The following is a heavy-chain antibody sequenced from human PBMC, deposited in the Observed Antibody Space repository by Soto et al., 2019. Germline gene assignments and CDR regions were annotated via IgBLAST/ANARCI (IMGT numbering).Heavy chain of an antibody. Sequence: SETLSLTCAVYGGSFSGYYWSWIRPPPGKGLEWIGEINHSGSTNYNPSLKSRVTISVDTSKNQFSLKLSSVTAADTAAYYCARGWYQLLTFFDYWGQGTLVTVSS. CDR3: ARGWYQLLTFFDY. J-gene: IGHJ4*02. CDR2: INHSGST. V-gene: IGHV4-34*01. D-gene: IGHD2-2*01. CDR1: GGSFSGYY.